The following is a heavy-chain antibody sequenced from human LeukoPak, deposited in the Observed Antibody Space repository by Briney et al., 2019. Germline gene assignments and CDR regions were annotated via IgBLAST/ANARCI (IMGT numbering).Heavy chain of an antibody. CDR1: GYTFTSYD. D-gene: IGHD3-10*01. J-gene: IGHJ6*03. V-gene: IGHV1-8*01. CDR2: MNPNSGNT. CDR3: ARVPGAVRGVPYYYYYYMDV. Sequence: ASVKVSCKASGYTFTSYDINWVRQATGQGLEWMGWMNPNSGNTGYAQKFQGRVTMTRNTSISTAYMELSSLRSEDTAVYYCARVPGAVRGVPYYYYYYMDVWGKGTTVTISS.